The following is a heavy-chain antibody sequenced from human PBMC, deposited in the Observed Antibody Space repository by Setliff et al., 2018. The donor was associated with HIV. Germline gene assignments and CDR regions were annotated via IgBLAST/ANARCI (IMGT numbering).Heavy chain of an antibody. V-gene: IGHV4-39*01. D-gene: IGHD2-15*01. Sequence: ETLSLTCTVSGGPISTNDYYWGWIRQSPGTGLEWIGSIFYNGMAYYNPSLKSRVTMSVDTSKNQFSLNLTSVTAADTAVYYCARASVVHAIAVGYWGQGTLVTVSS. J-gene: IGHJ4*02. CDR2: IFYNGMA. CDR3: ARASVVHAIAVGY. CDR1: GGPISTNDYY.